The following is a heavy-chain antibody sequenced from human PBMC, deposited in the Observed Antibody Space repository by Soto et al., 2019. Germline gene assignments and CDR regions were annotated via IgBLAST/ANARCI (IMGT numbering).Heavy chain of an antibody. J-gene: IGHJ2*01. D-gene: IGHD6-19*01. Sequence: EVQLVESGGGLGKPGGSLRLSCAASGFTFSSYSMNWVRQAPGKGLEWVSSISSSSSYIYYADSVKGRFTISRDNAKNSLFLKMNSLRAEDTVVYYCASGWEQWLGGLYFDLWGRGTLVTVSS. CDR3: ASGWEQWLGGLYFDL. CDR1: GFTFSSYS. CDR2: ISSSSSYI. V-gene: IGHV3-21*01.